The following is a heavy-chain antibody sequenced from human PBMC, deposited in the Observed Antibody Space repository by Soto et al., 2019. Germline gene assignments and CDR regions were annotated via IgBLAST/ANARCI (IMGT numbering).Heavy chain of an antibody. V-gene: IGHV3-21*01. CDR3: AREYYYDSSGDDAFDI. Sequence: PGGSLRLSCAASAFTFIRYSMNGVRQAPGKGLEWVSSISSGSSYRNYADSVKGRFTISRDNAKNSLYLQMNSLRAEDTAVYYCAREYYYDSSGDDAFDIWGQGTMVTVSS. CDR2: ISSGSSYR. D-gene: IGHD3-22*01. J-gene: IGHJ3*02. CDR1: AFTFIRYS.